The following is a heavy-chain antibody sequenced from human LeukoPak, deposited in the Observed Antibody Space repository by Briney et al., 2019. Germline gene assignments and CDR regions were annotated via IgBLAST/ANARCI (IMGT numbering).Heavy chain of an antibody. J-gene: IGHJ4*02. Sequence: GGSLRLSCAASGFAFSSYSMNWVRQAPGKGLEWVSYISSSSITIYYADSVKGRFTISRENAKNSLYLQMNSLRAEDTAVYYCARIPYYYGSGSLIWGQGTLVTVSS. CDR3: ARIPYYYGSGSLI. D-gene: IGHD3-10*01. V-gene: IGHV3-48*01. CDR1: GFAFSSYS. CDR2: ISSSSITI.